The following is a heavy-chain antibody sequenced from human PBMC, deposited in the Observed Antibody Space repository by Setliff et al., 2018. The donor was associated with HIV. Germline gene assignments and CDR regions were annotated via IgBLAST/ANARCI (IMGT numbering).Heavy chain of an antibody. CDR2: ISSNGGST. D-gene: IGHD2-2*01. J-gene: IGHJ4*02. V-gene: IGHV3-64D*09. Sequence: GGSLRLSCAASGLTFSSYAMSWVRQAPGEGLEYVSAISSNGGSTYYADSVKGRFTISRDNSKNTLYLQMSSLRVEDTAVYYCVKAVIVVIPAAIFDYWGQGTLVTVSS. CDR3: VKAVIVVIPAAIFDY. CDR1: GLTFSSYA.